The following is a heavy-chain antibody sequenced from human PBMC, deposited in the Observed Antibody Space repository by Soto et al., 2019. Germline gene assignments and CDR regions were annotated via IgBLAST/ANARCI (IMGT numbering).Heavy chain of an antibody. CDR3: ARQRNSVVTQASFDV. D-gene: IGHD2-21*02. V-gene: IGHV4-39*01. CDR2: IYYSGST. Sequence: LSLTCTVTGDSISSRSYYWGWIRQPPGKGLEWIGSIYYSGSTYNNPSLRSRVSMSIDTSKDQFSLKLKSVTAADTALYFCARQRNSVVTQASFDVWGPGSPVTVSS. CDR1: GDSISSRSYY. J-gene: IGHJ6*02.